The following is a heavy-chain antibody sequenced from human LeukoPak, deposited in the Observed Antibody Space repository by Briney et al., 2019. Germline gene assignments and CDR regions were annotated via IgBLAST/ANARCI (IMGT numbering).Heavy chain of an antibody. V-gene: IGHV4-39*01. CDR3: ARKGIQLWLPIDY. Sequence: SETLSLTCTVSGGSISSSSYYWGWIRQPPGKGLEWIGSIYYSGGTYYNPSLKSRVTISVDTSKNQFSLKLSSVTAADTAVYYCARKGIQLWLPIDYWGQGTLVTVSS. D-gene: IGHD5-18*01. CDR2: IYYSGGT. CDR1: GGSISSSSYY. J-gene: IGHJ4*02.